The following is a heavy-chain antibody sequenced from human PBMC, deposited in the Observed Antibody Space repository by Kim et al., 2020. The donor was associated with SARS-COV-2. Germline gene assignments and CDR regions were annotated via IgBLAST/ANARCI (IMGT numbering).Heavy chain of an antibody. J-gene: IGHJ3*02. CDR1: GGSFSGYY. Sequence: SETLSLTCAVYGGSFSGYYWSWIRQPPGKGLEWIGEINHSGSTNYNPSLKSRVTISVDTSKNQFSLKLSSVTAADTAVYYCARGVNRQWLVLNAFDIWGQGTMVTVSS. D-gene: IGHD6-19*01. CDR2: INHSGST. V-gene: IGHV4-34*01. CDR3: ARGVNRQWLVLNAFDI.